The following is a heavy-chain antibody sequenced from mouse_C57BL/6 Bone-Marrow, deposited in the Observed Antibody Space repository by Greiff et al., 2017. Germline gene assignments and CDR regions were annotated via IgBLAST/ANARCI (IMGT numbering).Heavy chain of an antibody. V-gene: IGHV2-5*01. D-gene: IGHD2-1*01. CDR2: IWRGGST. J-gene: IGHJ4*01. Sequence: QVHVKQSGPGLVQPSQSLSITCTVSGFSLTSYGVHWVRQSPGKGLEWLGVIWRGGSTDYNAAFMSRLSITKDNSKSQVFFKMNSLQADDTAIYYCAKKEGSYGNYEGAMDYWGQGTSVTVSS. CDR3: AKKEGSYGNYEGAMDY. CDR1: GFSLTSYG.